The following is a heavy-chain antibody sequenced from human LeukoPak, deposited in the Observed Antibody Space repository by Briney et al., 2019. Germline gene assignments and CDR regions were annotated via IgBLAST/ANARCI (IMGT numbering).Heavy chain of an antibody. CDR3: ARANYDILTGTTIDY. CDR1: GYTFTGYY. CDR2: INPNSSGT. D-gene: IGHD3-9*01. Sequence: ASVKVSCKASGYTFTGYYMHWVRQAPGQGLEWMGWINPNSSGTNYAQKFQGRVTMTRDTSISTAYMELSRLRSDDTAVYYCARANYDILTGTTIDYWGQGTLVTVSS. V-gene: IGHV1-2*02. J-gene: IGHJ4*02.